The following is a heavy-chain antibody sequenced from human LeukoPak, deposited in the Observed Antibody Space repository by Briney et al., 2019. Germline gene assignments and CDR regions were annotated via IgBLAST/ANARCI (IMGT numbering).Heavy chain of an antibody. D-gene: IGHD3-22*01. J-gene: IGHJ3*02. CDR3: AKDYYDSRGYYLPRAFDI. CDR1: GFTFSSYA. V-gene: IGHV3-23*01. CDR2: ISGSGGST. Sequence: GGSLRLSCAASGFTFSSYAMSWVRQAPGKGLEWVPAISGSGGSTYYADSVKGRFTISRDNSKNTLYLQMNSLRAEDTAVYYCAKDYYDSRGYYLPRAFDIWGQGTMVTVSS.